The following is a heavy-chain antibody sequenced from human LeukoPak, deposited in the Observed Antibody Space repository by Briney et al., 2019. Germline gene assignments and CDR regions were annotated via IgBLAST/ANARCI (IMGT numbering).Heavy chain of an antibody. CDR2: INHSGST. D-gene: IGHD6-19*01. Sequence: SETLSLTCAVSGGSFSGNYWTWIRQPPGKGLEWIGEINHSGSTNYNPSLKSRVTISVDTSKNQFSLKLSSVTAADTAVYYCARIGTVCGCPDWWGQGTLVTVSS. CDR1: GGSFSGNY. V-gene: IGHV4-34*01. CDR3: ARIGTVCGCPDW. J-gene: IGHJ4*02.